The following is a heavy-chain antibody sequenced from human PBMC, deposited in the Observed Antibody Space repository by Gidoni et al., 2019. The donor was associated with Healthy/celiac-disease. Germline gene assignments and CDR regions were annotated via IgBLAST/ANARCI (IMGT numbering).Heavy chain of an antibody. Sequence: EVQLVESGGGLVQPGRSLRLSCAASGFTFGDYAMHWVRQAPGKGLEWVSGISWNSGSIGYADTVKGRFTSSRNNAKNSLYLQMNSLRAEDTALYYCAKGFGGLLWGYYFDYWGQGTLVTVSS. D-gene: IGHD3-10*01. CDR3: AKGFGGLLWGYYFDY. CDR2: ISWNSGSI. V-gene: IGHV3-9*01. J-gene: IGHJ4*02. CDR1: GFTFGDYA.